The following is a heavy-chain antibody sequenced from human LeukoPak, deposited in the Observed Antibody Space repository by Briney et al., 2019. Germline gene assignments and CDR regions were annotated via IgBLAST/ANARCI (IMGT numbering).Heavy chain of an antibody. CDR3: GKQFSSSWQFDP. CDR1: GFIYNTYA. CDR2: IDNIGDYT. Sequence: PGGSLRLSCAVSGFIYNTYAMTWVRQAPGKGLEWVSSIDNIGDYTYYADSVKGRFTISRDNSRNTMYLQMSSLRVEDTARYYCGKQFSSSWQFDPRGQGPLVTVSS. V-gene: IGHV3-23*01. D-gene: IGHD6-13*01. J-gene: IGHJ5*02.